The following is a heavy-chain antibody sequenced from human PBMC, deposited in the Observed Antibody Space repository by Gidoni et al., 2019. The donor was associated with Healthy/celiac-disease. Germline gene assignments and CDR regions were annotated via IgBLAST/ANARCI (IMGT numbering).Heavy chain of an antibody. Sequence: QVQLQESGPGLVKPSETLALTCTVSGGSIRNHDCAWVRQSAGKGLEWIGRINTSGSNTYNPSLQSRVTMSLDTSKSQFSLRLTSVTAADTAVYFCAAYPSLYDRSGYYVAWGQGTLVTVSS. D-gene: IGHD3-22*01. CDR2: INTSGSN. CDR1: GGSIRNHD. V-gene: IGHV4-4*07. J-gene: IGHJ5*02. CDR3: AAYPSLYDRSGYYVA.